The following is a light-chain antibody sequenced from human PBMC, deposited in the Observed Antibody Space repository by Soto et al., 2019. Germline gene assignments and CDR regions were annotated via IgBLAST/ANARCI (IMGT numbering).Light chain of an antibody. CDR2: AAS. Sequence: DIQMTQSPSSVSASVGDRVTVTCRASQDISVWLAWYQQKPGKAPKLLIYAASNLQTGVPSRFNGQRSGTDFTLSINILQPADFATYVCQPANSFPRTFGPGTKVDIK. J-gene: IGKJ3*01. CDR1: QDISVW. CDR3: QPANSFPRT. V-gene: IGKV1D-12*01.